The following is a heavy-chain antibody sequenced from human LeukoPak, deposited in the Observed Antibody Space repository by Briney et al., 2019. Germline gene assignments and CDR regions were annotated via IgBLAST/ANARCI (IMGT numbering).Heavy chain of an antibody. D-gene: IGHD2-15*01. CDR3: ATRGLGSGAHFDY. CDR1: GFTFSSYG. Sequence: GGSLRLTCAACGFTFSSYGMHWVRQAPGKGLEWVAVIWYDGSNKYYADSVKGRLTISRDNSKNTLYLQMNSLRAEDTAVYYCATRGLGSGAHFDYWGQGTLVSVSS. J-gene: IGHJ4*02. V-gene: IGHV3-33*01. CDR2: IWYDGSNK.